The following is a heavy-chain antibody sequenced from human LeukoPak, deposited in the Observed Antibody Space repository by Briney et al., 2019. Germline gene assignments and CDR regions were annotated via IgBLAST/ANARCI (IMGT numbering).Heavy chain of an antibody. CDR2: INWNGGST. J-gene: IGHJ3*02. Sequence: GGSLRLSCAASGFTFDDYGMSWVRQAPGKGLEWVSGINWNGGSTGYADSVKGRFTISRDNAKNSLYLQMNSLRAEDTALYHCARASIAARHLDAFDIWGQGTMDTVSS. CDR3: ARASIAARHLDAFDI. CDR1: GFTFDDYG. V-gene: IGHV3-20*01. D-gene: IGHD6-6*01.